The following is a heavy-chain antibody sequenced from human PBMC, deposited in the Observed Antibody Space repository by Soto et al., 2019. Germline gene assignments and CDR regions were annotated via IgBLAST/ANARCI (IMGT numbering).Heavy chain of an antibody. V-gene: IGHV3-30*18. CDR2: ISYDGSNK. J-gene: IGHJ4*02. Sequence: QVQLVESGGGVVQPGRSLRLSCAASGFTFSSYGMHWVRQAPGKGLEWVAVISYDGSNKYYADSVKGRFTISRDNSKNTLYLQMNSLRAEDTAVYYCAKDLGSTSPSYWGQGTLVTVSS. CDR1: GFTFSSYG. D-gene: IGHD2-2*01. CDR3: AKDLGSTSPSY.